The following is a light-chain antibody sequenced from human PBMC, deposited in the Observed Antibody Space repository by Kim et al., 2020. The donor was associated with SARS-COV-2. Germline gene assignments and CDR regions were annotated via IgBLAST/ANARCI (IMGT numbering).Light chain of an antibody. CDR3: QVWDRSSDPSYV. Sequence: SYELTQPPSVSVAPGRTATITCGGNNIGTKSVHWYQQKPGQAPVLVIYYDSDRPSGIPERFSGSNSGNTATLTISRVEAGDEADYYCQVWDRSSDPSYVF. CDR1: NIGTKS. J-gene: IGLJ1*01. CDR2: YDS. V-gene: IGLV3-21*04.